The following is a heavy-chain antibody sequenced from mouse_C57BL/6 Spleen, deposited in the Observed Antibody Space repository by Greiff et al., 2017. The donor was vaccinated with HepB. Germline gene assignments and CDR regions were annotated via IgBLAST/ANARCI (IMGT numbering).Heavy chain of an antibody. CDR1: GYAFTNYL. Sequence: LQESGAELVRPGTSVKVSCKASGYAFTNYLIEWVKQRPGQGLEWIGVINPGSGGTNYNEKFKGKATLTADKSSSTAYMQLSSLTSEDSAVYFCARRGNYVAYFDYWGQGTTLTVSS. D-gene: IGHD2-1*01. J-gene: IGHJ2*01. CDR2: INPGSGGT. V-gene: IGHV1-54*01. CDR3: ARRGNYVAYFDY.